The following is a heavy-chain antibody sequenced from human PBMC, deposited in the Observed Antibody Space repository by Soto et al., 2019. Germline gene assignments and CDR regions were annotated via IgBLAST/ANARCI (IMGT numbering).Heavy chain of an antibody. J-gene: IGHJ6*02. Sequence: PSETLSLTCSVSGGSISDSYWSWIRQVPGQGLEWIAYMYWSGTTNYNPSLRSPVTISIDTSKSQISLRLSSVTAADTAVYYCARDRSALAPYYYAMDVWGQGTTVTVSS. CDR1: GGSISDSY. CDR3: ARDRSALAPYYYAMDV. D-gene: IGHD5-18*01. V-gene: IGHV4-59*01. CDR2: MYWSGTT.